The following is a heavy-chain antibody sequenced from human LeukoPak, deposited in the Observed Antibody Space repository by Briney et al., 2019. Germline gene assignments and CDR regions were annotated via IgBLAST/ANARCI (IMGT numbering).Heavy chain of an antibody. CDR1: GYTFTSYG. CDR3: ARDWDGYSSPGDWFDP. Sequence: ASVKVSCKASGYTFTSYGISWLRQAPGQGLEWMGWISAYNGNTNYAQKLQGRVTMTTDTSTSTAYMELRSLRSDDTAVYYCARDWDGYSSPGDWFDPWGQGTLVTVSS. J-gene: IGHJ5*02. CDR2: ISAYNGNT. D-gene: IGHD6-13*01. V-gene: IGHV1-18*01.